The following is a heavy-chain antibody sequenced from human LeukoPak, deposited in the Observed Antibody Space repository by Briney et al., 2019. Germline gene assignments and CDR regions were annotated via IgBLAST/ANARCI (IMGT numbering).Heavy chain of an antibody. D-gene: IGHD3-3*01. CDR3: ARLITIFGVDPQTHDYFDY. CDR2: IYPGDSDT. V-gene: IGHV5-51*01. CDR1: GYSFTSYW. Sequence: PGESLKISCKGSGYSFTSYWVGWVRQMPGKGLEWMGIIYPGDSDTRYSPSFQGQVTISADKSISTAYLQWSSLKASDTAMYYCARLITIFGVDPQTHDYFDYWGQGTLVTVSS. J-gene: IGHJ4*02.